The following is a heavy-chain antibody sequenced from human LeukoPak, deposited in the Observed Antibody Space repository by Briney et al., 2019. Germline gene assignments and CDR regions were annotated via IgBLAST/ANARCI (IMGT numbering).Heavy chain of an antibody. J-gene: IGHJ4*02. D-gene: IGHD3-10*01. CDR1: GGSISSSSYY. CDR3: ARGDYYGSGSYYNA. CDR2: IYYSGST. V-gene: IGHV4-39*07. Sequence: SETLSLTCTVSGGSISSSSYYWGWIRQPPGKGLEWIGSIYYSGSTYYNPSLKSRVTISVDTSKNQFSLKLSPVTAADTAVYYCARGDYYGSGSYYNAWGQGTLVTVSS.